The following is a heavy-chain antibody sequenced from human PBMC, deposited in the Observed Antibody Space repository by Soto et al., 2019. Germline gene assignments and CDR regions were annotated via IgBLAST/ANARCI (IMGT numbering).Heavy chain of an antibody. CDR1: GFTFSSYT. Sequence: EVQLLESGGGLVQPGGSLRLSCAASGFTFSSYTVSWVRQAPVTGLEWVSAISGAGDNTYYAASVGSRFTTSRDNSKNTVYLQMNNLSAEDTAVYYCASELGPALDTWGQGTLVTVSS. V-gene: IGHV3-23*01. CDR2: ISGAGDNT. D-gene: IGHD1-1*01. CDR3: ASELGPALDT. J-gene: IGHJ4*02.